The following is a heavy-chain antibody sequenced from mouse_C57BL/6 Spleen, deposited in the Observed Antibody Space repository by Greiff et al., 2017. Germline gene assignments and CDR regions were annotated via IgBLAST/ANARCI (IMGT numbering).Heavy chain of an antibody. D-gene: IGHD1-1*01. V-gene: IGHV1-55*01. CDR2: IYPGSGST. CDR1: GYTFTSYW. Sequence: LQQPGAELVKPGASVKMSCKASGYTFTSYWITWVKQRPGQGLEWIGDIYPGSGSTNYNEKFKSKATLTVDTSSSTAYMQLSSLTSEDSAVYYCARPTTVGNYFDYWGQGTTLTVSS. J-gene: IGHJ2*01. CDR3: ARPTTVGNYFDY.